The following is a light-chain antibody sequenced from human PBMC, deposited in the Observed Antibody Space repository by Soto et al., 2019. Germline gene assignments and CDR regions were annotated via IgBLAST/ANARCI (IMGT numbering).Light chain of an antibody. J-gene: IGKJ5*01. CDR3: QQRSNWPQIT. Sequence: EIVLTQSPATLSLSPGERATLSCRASQSVGSYLAWYQQKPGQGPRLLIYDASNRAAGIPARFSGSGSGTDFTLTISSLEPEDFAVYYCQQRSNWPQITFGQGTRLEMK. V-gene: IGKV3-11*01. CDR1: QSVGSY. CDR2: DAS.